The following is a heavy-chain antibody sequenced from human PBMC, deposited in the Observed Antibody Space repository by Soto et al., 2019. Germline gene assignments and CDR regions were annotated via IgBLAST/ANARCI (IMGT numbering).Heavy chain of an antibody. CDR2: ISGSGGST. J-gene: IGHJ4*02. Sequence: PGGSLRLSCAASGFTFSSYGMTWVRQAPGKGLEWVSAISGSGGSTYYADSVKGRFTISRDNSKNSLYLQMNSLRAEDTALYYCARDLSGYVPFDYWGQGTLVTVSS. CDR3: ARDLSGYVPFDY. V-gene: IGHV3-23*01. D-gene: IGHD5-12*01. CDR1: GFTFSSYG.